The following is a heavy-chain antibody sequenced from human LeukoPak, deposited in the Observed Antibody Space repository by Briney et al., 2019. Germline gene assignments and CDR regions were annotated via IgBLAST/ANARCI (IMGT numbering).Heavy chain of an antibody. CDR1: GGSISSSSYY. V-gene: IGHV4-39*01. Sequence: SETLSLTCTVSGGSISSSSYYWGWIRQPPGKGLEWIGSIYDSGSTYYNPSLKSRFTISVDTSKNQFSLKLSSVTAADTAVYYCARVRYFDWLLDYWGQGTLVTVSS. CDR2: IYDSGST. J-gene: IGHJ4*02. D-gene: IGHD3-9*01. CDR3: ARVRYFDWLLDY.